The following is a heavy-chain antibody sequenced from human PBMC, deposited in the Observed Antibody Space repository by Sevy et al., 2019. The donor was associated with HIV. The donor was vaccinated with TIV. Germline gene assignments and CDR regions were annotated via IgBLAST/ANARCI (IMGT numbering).Heavy chain of an antibody. J-gene: IGHJ4*02. CDR2: ISGSGGST. Sequence: GGSLRLSCAASGFTSSNYAMNWVRQAPGKGLEWVSGISGSGGSTYYADSVKGRFTISRDNSRNTLYLQMSSLRAEDMAVYYCAKDLYYDNTVFDYWGQGTLVTVSS. CDR1: GFTSSNYA. V-gene: IGHV3-23*01. D-gene: IGHD3-22*01. CDR3: AKDLYYDNTVFDY.